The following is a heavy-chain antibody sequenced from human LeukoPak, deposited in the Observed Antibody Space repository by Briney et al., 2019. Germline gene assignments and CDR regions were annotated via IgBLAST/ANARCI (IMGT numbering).Heavy chain of an antibody. V-gene: IGHV3-9*01. CDR3: AKGTDYGDYRGVFDY. CDR1: GFTFDDYA. J-gene: IGHJ4*02. D-gene: IGHD4-17*01. CDR2: ISWNGGSI. Sequence: GRSLRLSCTASGFTFDDYAMHWVRQAPGKGLEWVSGISWNGGSIGYADSVKGRFTISRDNAKNSLYLQMNSLRVEDTALYYCAKGTDYGDYRGVFDYWGQGTLVTVSS.